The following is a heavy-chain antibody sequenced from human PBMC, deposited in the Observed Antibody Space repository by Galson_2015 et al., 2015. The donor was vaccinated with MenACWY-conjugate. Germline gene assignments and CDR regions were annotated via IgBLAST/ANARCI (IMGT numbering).Heavy chain of an antibody. J-gene: IGHJ4*02. Sequence: SLRLSCAASKFTFSTYGMHWVRQAPGKGLEWVALIWFDGSNTYYAESVKGRFTISRDNSKNTLYLQMNSLRAEDTAVYYCARQMYSSYWWPDYWGQGTLVTVSS. V-gene: IGHV3-33*01. D-gene: IGHD6-19*01. CDR2: IWFDGSNT. CDR3: ARQMYSSYWWPDY. CDR1: KFTFSTYG.